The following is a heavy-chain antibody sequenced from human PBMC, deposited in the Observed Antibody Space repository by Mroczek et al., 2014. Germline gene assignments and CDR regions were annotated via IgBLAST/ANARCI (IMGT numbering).Heavy chain of an antibody. CDR1: GYTFTGYY. J-gene: IGHJ4*02. CDR3: ARALLQTSRMTGDGFDY. V-gene: IGHV1-2*02. D-gene: IGHD3-9*01. Sequence: VQLVESGAEVKKPGASVKVSCKASGYTFTGYYMHWVRQAPGQGLEWMGWINPNSGGTNYAQKFQGRVTMTRDTSISTAYMELSRLRSDDTAVYYCARALLQTSRMTGDGFDYWGQGTLVTVSS. CDR2: INPNSGGT.